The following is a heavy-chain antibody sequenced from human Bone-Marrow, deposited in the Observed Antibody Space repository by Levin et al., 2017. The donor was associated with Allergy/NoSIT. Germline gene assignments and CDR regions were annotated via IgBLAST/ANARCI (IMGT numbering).Heavy chain of an antibody. J-gene: IGHJ4*02. CDR3: AREWEGGTANFDY. CDR1: GYSITRGYY. CDR2: IYHSGST. V-gene: IGHV4-38-2*02. D-gene: IGHD1-1*01. Sequence: PSETLSLTCAVSGYSITRGYYWGWIRQPPGKGLEWIGTIYHSGSTYYNPSLKSRLTISVDTSKNQISLKLTSVTAADTAVFYCAREWEGGTANFDYWGQGILVTVSS.